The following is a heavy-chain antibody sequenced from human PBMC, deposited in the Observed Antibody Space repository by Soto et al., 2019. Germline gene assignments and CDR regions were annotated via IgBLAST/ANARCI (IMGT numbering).Heavy chain of an antibody. Sequence: QVQLQESGPGLVKPSETLSLSCTVSNGSISNFYWNWIRHPAGKELEWIGRIYSSGSTNYNPSLRRRVTMSVDTSKNQFSLKLNSVTAADTAVYYCARSSHKESWFGPWGQGTLVTVSS. CDR2: IYSSGST. J-gene: IGHJ5*02. V-gene: IGHV4-4*07. CDR1: NGSISNFY. CDR3: ARSSHKESWFGP. D-gene: IGHD6-13*01.